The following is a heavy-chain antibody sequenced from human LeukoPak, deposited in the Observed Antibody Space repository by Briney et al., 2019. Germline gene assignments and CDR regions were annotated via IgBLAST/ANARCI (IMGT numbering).Heavy chain of an antibody. V-gene: IGHV3-23*01. J-gene: IGHJ4*02. CDR3: AEPEGGYYDIRPD. CDR2: IGSSGGDT. Sequence: PGGSLRLSCAASGFTFRNYAMTWVRQAPGKGLEWVSAIGSSGGDTFYANSVKGRFTISRDNSKNTLYLQMNSLRAEDTAVYYCAEPEGGYYDIRPDWGQGTLVTVSS. D-gene: IGHD3-22*01. CDR1: GFTFRNYA.